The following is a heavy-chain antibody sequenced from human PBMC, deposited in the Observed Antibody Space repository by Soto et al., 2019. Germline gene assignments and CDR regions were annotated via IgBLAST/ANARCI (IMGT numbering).Heavy chain of an antibody. Sequence: SETLSLTCTVSGGSISSSSYYWGWIRQPPGKGLEWIGSIYYSGSTYYNPSLKSRVTISVDTSKNQFSLKLSSVTAADTAVYYCARQEGYGDYDDAFDIWGQGTMVTVSS. D-gene: IGHD4-17*01. CDR2: IYYSGST. CDR3: ARQEGYGDYDDAFDI. CDR1: GGSISSSSYY. J-gene: IGHJ3*02. V-gene: IGHV4-39*01.